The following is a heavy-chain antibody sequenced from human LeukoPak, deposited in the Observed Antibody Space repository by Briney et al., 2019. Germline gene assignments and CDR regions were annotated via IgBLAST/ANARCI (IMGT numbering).Heavy chain of an antibody. J-gene: IGHJ4*02. Sequence: GESLKISCQGSGSHFTSYWIGGVRQMPGKGLEWMGIIYPRDSDTTYHPSFQGQVPISATKSISTAYLQWSTPEPSATAMFYWARRRDGYNYVGTHDWGQETVVSVSS. CDR2: IYPRDSDT. CDR1: GSHFTSYW. CDR3: ARRRDGYNYVGTHD. V-gene: IGHV5-51*01. D-gene: IGHD5-24*01.